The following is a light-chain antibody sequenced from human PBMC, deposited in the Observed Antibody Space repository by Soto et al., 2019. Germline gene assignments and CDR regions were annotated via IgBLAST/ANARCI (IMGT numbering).Light chain of an antibody. CDR2: DAS. CDR1: QSVSSY. Sequence: EIVLTQSPATLSLSPGERATLSCRASQSVSSYLAWYQRKPGQAPRLLIYDASNRATGIPARFSGSGSGTDFTLTISSLEPEDVAVYYCQQRSHWPPAFGQGTKLEIK. V-gene: IGKV3-11*01. J-gene: IGKJ2*01. CDR3: QQRSHWPPA.